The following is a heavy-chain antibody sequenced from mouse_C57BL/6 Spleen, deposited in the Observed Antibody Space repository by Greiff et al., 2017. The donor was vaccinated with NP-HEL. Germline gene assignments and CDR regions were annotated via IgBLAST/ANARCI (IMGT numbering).Heavy chain of an antibody. CDR1: GYTFTSYW. V-gene: IGHV1-50*01. Sequence: QVQLQQPGAELVKPGASVKLSCKASGYTFTSYWMQWAKQRPGQGLEWIGEIDPSDSYTNYNQKFKGKATLTVDTSSSTAYMQLSSLTSEDSAVYYCARRDDGSSSRAMDYWGQGTSVTVSS. D-gene: IGHD1-1*01. CDR3: ARRDDGSSSRAMDY. CDR2: IDPSDSYT. J-gene: IGHJ4*01.